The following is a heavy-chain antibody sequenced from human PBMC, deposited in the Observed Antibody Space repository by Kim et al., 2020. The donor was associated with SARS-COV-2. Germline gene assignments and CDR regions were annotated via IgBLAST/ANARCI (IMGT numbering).Heavy chain of an antibody. Sequence: GGSLRLSCAASGFTFSSYEMNWVRQASGKGLEWVSYISSSGSTIYYADSVKGRFTISRDNAKNSLYLQMNSLRAEDTAVYYCARYGLGYGFGAFDIWGQGTMVTVSS. CDR3: ARYGLGYGFGAFDI. CDR2: ISSSGSTI. V-gene: IGHV3-48*03. J-gene: IGHJ3*02. CDR1: GFTFSSYE. D-gene: IGHD5-18*01.